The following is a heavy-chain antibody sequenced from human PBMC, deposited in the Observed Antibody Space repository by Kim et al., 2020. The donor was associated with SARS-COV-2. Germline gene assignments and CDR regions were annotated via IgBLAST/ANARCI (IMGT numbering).Heavy chain of an antibody. CDR1: GGTFSSYA. Sequence: SVKVSCKASGGTFSSYAISWVRQAPGQGLEWMGGIIPIFGTANYAQKFQGRVTITADESTSTAYMELSSLRSEDTAVYYCARGTVGPGEDDAFDIWGQGTMVTVSS. J-gene: IGHJ3*02. V-gene: IGHV1-69*13. CDR3: ARGTVGPGEDDAFDI. D-gene: IGHD7-27*01. CDR2: IIPIFGTA.